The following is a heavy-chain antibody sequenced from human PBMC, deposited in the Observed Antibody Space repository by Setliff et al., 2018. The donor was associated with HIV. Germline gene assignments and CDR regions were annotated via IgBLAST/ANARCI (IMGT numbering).Heavy chain of an antibody. CDR2: FYYTGSD. D-gene: IGHD4-17*01. CDR1: GGSISSHGYY. V-gene: IGHV4-31*03. J-gene: IGHJ4*02. CDR3: ARGAGLYGDYHVY. Sequence: SETLSLTCTVSGGSISSHGYYWSWIRQHPGKGLEWIGYFYYTGSDYYNPSLKSRVTISVDTSKNQFSLKLRSVTAADTAVYYCARGAGLYGDYHVYLGQGTLVTVSS.